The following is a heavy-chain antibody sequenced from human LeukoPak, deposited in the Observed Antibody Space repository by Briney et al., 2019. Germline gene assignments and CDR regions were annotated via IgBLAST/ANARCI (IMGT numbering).Heavy chain of an antibody. J-gene: IGHJ4*02. CDR1: GYTFTSYY. V-gene: IGHV1-46*01. D-gene: IGHD6-25*01. CDR3: ARDGPLFAAHDY. CDR2: INPSGGST. Sequence: ASVKVSCKASGYTFTSYYMHRVRQAPGQGLEWMGIINPSGGSTSYAQKFQGRVTMTRDMSTSTVYMELSSLRSEDTAVYYCARDGPLFAAHDYWGQGTLVTVSS.